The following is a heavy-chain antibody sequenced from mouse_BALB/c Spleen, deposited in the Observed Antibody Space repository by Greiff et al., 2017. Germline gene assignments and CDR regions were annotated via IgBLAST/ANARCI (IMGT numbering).Heavy chain of an antibody. CDR3: AREGVTTVVFDY. Sequence: QVQLQQSGAELVRPGVSVKISCKGSGYTFTDYAMHWVKQSHAKSLEWIGVISTYYGDASYNQKFKGKATMTVDKSSSTAYMELARLTSEDSAIYYCAREGVTTVVFDYWGQGTTLTVSS. D-gene: IGHD1-1*01. CDR1: GYTFTDYA. CDR2: ISTYYGDA. J-gene: IGHJ2*01. V-gene: IGHV1S137*01.